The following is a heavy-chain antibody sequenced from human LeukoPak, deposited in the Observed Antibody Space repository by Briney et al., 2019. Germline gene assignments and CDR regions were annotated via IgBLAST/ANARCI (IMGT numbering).Heavy chain of an antibody. CDR2: IYRGGST. CDR1: GFTVSSNY. CDR3: ASSGSSWYFDL. D-gene: IGHD6-13*01. J-gene: IGHJ2*01. V-gene: IGHV3-53*01. Sequence: PGGSLRLSCAASGFTVSSNYMSWVRQAPGKGLEWVSVIYRGGSTYYADSVKGRFTISRDNSKNTLYLQMNSLRAEDTAVYYCASSGSSWYFDLWGRGTLVTVSS.